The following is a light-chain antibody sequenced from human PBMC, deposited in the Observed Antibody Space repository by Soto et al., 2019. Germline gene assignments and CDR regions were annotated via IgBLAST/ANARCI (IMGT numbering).Light chain of an antibody. V-gene: IGKV3-20*01. Sequence: EIVLTQSPGTLSLSPGERATLSCRASQSTYLAWYQQKPGQAPRLLICGASSRATGIPGRLSGSGSGTDFTLTISRLEPEDFAVYYCQQYGSSLTFGGGTKVEIK. CDR3: QQYGSSLT. CDR2: GAS. J-gene: IGKJ4*01. CDR1: QSTY.